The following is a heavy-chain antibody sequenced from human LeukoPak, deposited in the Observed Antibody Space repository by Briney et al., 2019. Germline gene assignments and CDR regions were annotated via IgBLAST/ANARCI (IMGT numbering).Heavy chain of an antibody. V-gene: IGHV3-64*04. D-gene: IGHD3-22*01. J-gene: IGHJ3*02. Sequence: GGSLRLSCSASGFTFSTYTMHWVRQAPGKGLEYVSAISSNGGSTYYADSVKGRFTISRDNSKNTLYLQMNSLRAEDTAVYYCARVGDSSGYFHDAFDIWGQGTMVTVSS. CDR1: GFTFSTYT. CDR3: ARVGDSSGYFHDAFDI. CDR2: ISSNGGST.